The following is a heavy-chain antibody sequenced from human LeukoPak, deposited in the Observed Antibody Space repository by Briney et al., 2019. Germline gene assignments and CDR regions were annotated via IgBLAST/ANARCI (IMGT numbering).Heavy chain of an antibody. CDR1: GFTFSSYG. J-gene: IGHJ4*02. CDR2: ISYDGSNK. V-gene: IGHV3-30*18. D-gene: IGHD3-22*01. Sequence: GRSLRLSCAASGFTFSSYGMHWVRQAPGKGLEWVAVISYDGSNKYYADSVKGRFTISRDNSKNTLYLQMNSLGAEDTAVYYCAKDLNNYYDSSGYPGGAWGQGTLVTVSS. CDR3: AKDLNNYYDSSGYPGGA.